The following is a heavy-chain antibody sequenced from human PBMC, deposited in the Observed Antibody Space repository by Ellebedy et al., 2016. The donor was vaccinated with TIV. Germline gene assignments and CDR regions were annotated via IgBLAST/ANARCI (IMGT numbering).Heavy chain of an antibody. V-gene: IGHV3-7*03. CDR3: AGGPLSLVREGIDC. Sequence: GESLKISCAASGFTFSSYWMSWVRQAPGQGLEWVANIKQDEGEKYYVDSVKGRFTISRDNAKSSLYLQMNSLRAEDTAVYYCAGGPLSLVREGIDCWGQGALVAVSS. J-gene: IGHJ4*02. D-gene: IGHD2-8*02. CDR1: GFTFSSYW. CDR2: IKQDEGEK.